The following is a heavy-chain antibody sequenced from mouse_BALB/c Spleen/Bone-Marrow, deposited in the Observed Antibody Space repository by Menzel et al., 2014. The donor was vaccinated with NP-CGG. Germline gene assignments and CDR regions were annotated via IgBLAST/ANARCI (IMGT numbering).Heavy chain of an antibody. J-gene: IGHJ4*01. Sequence: VKLMESGAELVRPGSSVRISCKASGYAFSSYWMNWVKQRSGQGLEWIGQIYPGDGDTNYNGKFKGKATLTADKSSSTAYMQLSSLTSEDSAVYFCARWITTVVAPYVMDYWGQGTSVTVSS. CDR3: ARWITTVVAPYVMDY. CDR2: IYPGDGDT. CDR1: GYAFSSYW. V-gene: IGHV1-80*01. D-gene: IGHD1-1*01.